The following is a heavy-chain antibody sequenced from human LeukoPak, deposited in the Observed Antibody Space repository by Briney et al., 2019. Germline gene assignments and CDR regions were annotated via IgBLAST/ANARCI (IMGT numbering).Heavy chain of an antibody. V-gene: IGHV3-21*01. CDR3: ARDLAAAEKAKYYFDY. J-gene: IGHJ4*02. CDR2: ISSSSSYI. CDR1: GFTFSSYS. Sequence: GGSLRLSCAASGFTFSSYSMNWVRQAPGKGLEWVSSISSSSSYIYYADSVKGRFTISRDNAKNSLYLQMNSLRAEDTAVYHCARDLAAAEKAKYYFDYWGQGTLVTVSS. D-gene: IGHD6-13*01.